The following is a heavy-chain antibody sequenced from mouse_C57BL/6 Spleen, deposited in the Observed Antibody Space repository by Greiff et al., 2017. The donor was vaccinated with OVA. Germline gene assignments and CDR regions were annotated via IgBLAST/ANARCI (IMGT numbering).Heavy chain of an antibody. D-gene: IGHD1-1*01. J-gene: IGHJ2*01. V-gene: IGHV5-9*01. CDR3: ASAGDYYGSSYGFDY. CDR2: ISGGGGNT. CDR1: GFTFSSYT. Sequence: EVQVVESGGGLVKPGGSLKLSCAASGFTFSSYTMSWVRQTPAKRLEWVATISGGGGNTYYPDSVKGRFTISRDNAKNTLYLQMSSLRSEDTALYYCASAGDYYGSSYGFDYWGQGTTLTVSS.